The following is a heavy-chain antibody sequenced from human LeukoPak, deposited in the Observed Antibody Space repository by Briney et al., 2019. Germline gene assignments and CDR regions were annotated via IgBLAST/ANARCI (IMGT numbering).Heavy chain of an antibody. Sequence: GASVKVSWKASGGTFSSYAISWVRQAPGQGLEWMGRIIPIFGIANYAQKFQGRVTITADKSTSTAYMELSSLRSEDTAVYYCARDGPLRLKRSRDNWFDPWGQGTLVTVSS. V-gene: IGHV1-69*04. CDR3: ARDGPLRLKRSRDNWFDP. CDR1: GGTFSSYA. D-gene: IGHD5-12*01. J-gene: IGHJ5*02. CDR2: IIPIFGIA.